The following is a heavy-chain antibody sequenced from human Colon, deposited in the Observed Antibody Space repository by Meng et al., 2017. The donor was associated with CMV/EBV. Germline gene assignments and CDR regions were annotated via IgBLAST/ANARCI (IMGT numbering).Heavy chain of an antibody. Sequence: ASGLIVTSTSMTWVRQAPGKGLEWVSVIHSGGDTYYADSVKGRFTISRDMSKNTVFLQMNSLRAEDTAVYYCAKDSGYGDYWGDINYWGQGTLVTVSS. D-gene: IGHD4-17*01. CDR3: AKDSGYGDYWGDINY. CDR2: IHSGGDT. CDR1: GLIVTSTS. V-gene: IGHV3-66*01. J-gene: IGHJ4*02.